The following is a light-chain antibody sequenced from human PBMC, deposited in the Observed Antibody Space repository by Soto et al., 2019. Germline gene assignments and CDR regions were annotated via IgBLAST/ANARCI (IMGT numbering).Light chain of an antibody. J-gene: IGKJ1*01. CDR1: ENISGY. CDR2: GTS. V-gene: IGKV1-39*01. Sequence: DIQLTQSPASLSASVGDRVTITCRASENISGYLNWYQQTPGKAPILLIYGTSTLQSGVPSRFSGKGSGTDFSLTISSLQPEDYATYYYQQSFSLLWTFGQGTKVDI. CDR3: QQSFSLLWT.